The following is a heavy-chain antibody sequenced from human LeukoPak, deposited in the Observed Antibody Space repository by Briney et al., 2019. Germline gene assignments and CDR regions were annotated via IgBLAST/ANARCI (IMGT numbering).Heavy chain of an antibody. CDR1: GFTFSSYG. V-gene: IGHV3-30*18. CDR3: AKEGGYSYGLYGMDA. CDR2: ISYDGSNK. Sequence: GRSLRLSCAASGFTFSSYGMHWVRQAPGKELEWVAVISYDGSNKYYADSVKGRFTISRDNSKNTLYLQMNSLRAEDTAVYYCAKEGGYSYGLYGMDAWGQGTTVTVSS. J-gene: IGHJ6*02. D-gene: IGHD5-18*01.